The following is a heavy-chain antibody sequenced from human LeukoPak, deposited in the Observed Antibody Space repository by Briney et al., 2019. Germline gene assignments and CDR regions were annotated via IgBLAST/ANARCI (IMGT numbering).Heavy chain of an antibody. J-gene: IGHJ4*02. V-gene: IGHV3-30*03. CDR2: ISYDGSNK. CDR3: ARAPLVSSSWLDY. Sequence: PGRSLRLSCAASGFTFSSYGMHWVRQAPGKGLEWVAVISYDGSNKYYADSVKGRFTISRDNSKNTLYLQMNSLRAEDTAAYYCARAPLVSSSWLDYWGQGTLVTVSS. D-gene: IGHD6-13*01. CDR1: GFTFSSYG.